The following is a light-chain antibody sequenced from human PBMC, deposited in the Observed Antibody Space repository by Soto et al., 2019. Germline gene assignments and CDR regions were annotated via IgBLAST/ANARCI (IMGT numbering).Light chain of an antibody. V-gene: IGKV3-20*01. Sequence: EVGVTQCPATPSRCPGERATLSCRASRSLTRISFASYQQKPGQAPTLLLYGASTSATGIPVRFSGSGSGTDFTLTITRLQPEDFAVYYCHHYRSSPFCTFGQGTKVDI. CDR1: RSLTRIS. J-gene: IGKJ1*01. CDR2: GAS. CDR3: HHYRSSPFCT.